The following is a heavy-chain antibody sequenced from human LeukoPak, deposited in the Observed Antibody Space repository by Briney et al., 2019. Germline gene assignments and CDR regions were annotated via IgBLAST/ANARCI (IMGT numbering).Heavy chain of an antibody. D-gene: IGHD2-15*01. V-gene: IGHV1-2*02. CDR2: INPNSGGT. CDR3: ARTAESIYCSGGSCYPTVHYSDY. Sequence: ASVKVSCKASGYTFTGYYMHWVRQAPGQGLEWMGWINPNSGGTNYAQKFQGRVTMTRDTSISTAYMELSRLRSDDTAVYYCARTAESIYCSGGSCYPTVHYSDYWGQGTLVTVSS. J-gene: IGHJ4*02. CDR1: GYTFTGYY.